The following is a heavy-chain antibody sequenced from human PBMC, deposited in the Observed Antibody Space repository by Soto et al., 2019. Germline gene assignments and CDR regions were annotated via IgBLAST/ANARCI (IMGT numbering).Heavy chain of an antibody. Sequence: SETLSLTYGFYGGSFIVYYLSWIRQPPGKGLEWIGESKHSGSTNYHPSHKSRVTTSLHTPKNPFSLKLSSVTAADTDVYYCARSENIVATIPLDYWGQGTLLTVSS. D-gene: IGHD5-12*01. V-gene: IGHV4-34*01. J-gene: IGHJ4*02. CDR1: GGSFIVYY. CDR2: SKHSGST. CDR3: ARSENIVATIPLDY.